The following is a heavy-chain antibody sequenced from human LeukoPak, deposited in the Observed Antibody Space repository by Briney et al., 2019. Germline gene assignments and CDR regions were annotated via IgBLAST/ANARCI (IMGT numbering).Heavy chain of an antibody. D-gene: IGHD2/OR15-2a*01. V-gene: IGHV3-53*01. CDR1: GFTFSSYW. Sequence: QAGGSLRLSCAASGFTFSSYWMHWVRQAPGKGLGWVSIIYNDGSTYYADSMEGRFTISRDNSKNTLYLQVNSLRAEDTAMYYCARNILFAFDIWGQGTMVTVSS. CDR2: IYNDGST. J-gene: IGHJ3*02. CDR3: ARNILFAFDI.